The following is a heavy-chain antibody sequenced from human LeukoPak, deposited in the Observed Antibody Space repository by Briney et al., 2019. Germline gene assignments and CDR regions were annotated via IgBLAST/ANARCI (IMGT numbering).Heavy chain of an antibody. CDR1: GFTFSSYA. CDR2: ISGSGGST. CDR3: ARDLPYPHEYYDILTGYYIGRLFNY. Sequence: GGSLRLSCAASGFTFSSYAMSCVRQAPGKGLEWVSAISGSGGSTYYADSVKGRFTISRDNAKNSLYLQMNSLRAEDTAVYYCARDLPYPHEYYDILTGYYIGRLFNYWGQGTLVTVSS. D-gene: IGHD3-9*01. J-gene: IGHJ4*02. V-gene: IGHV3-23*01.